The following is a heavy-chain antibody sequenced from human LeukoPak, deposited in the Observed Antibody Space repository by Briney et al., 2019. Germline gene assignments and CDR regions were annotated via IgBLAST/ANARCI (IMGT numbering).Heavy chain of an antibody. Sequence: SVKVSCKASRGTFSSYAISWVRQAPGQGLEWMGGIIPIFGTANYAQKFQGRVTITADESTSTAYMELSSLRSEDTAVYYCARGSRVWDSSGYYYLADDYWGQGTLVTVSS. D-gene: IGHD3-22*01. J-gene: IGHJ4*02. CDR2: IIPIFGTA. V-gene: IGHV1-69*13. CDR1: RGTFSSYA. CDR3: ARGSRVWDSSGYYYLADDY.